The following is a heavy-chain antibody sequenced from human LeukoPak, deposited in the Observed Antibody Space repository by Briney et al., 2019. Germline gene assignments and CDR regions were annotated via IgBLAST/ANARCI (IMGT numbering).Heavy chain of an antibody. CDR3: AKDRLHGDPNHY. Sequence: PGGSLRLSCAASGFTFSSYATSWVRQAPGTGLEWVSAISGSGGSTYYADSVKGRFTISRDNSKNTLCLQMNSLRAEDTAVYYCAKDRLHGDPNHYWGQGTLVTVSS. D-gene: IGHD4-17*01. J-gene: IGHJ4*02. CDR1: GFTFSSYA. V-gene: IGHV3-23*01. CDR2: ISGSGGST.